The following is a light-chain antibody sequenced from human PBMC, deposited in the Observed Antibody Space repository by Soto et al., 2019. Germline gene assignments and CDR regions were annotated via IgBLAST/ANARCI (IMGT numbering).Light chain of an antibody. J-gene: IGKJ4*01. CDR2: AAS. Sequence: DIKMTQSPSSVSASEGDRVTMTCRASRGISSWLAWYQQKPGKAPKLLIYAASSLQSGVSSRFSGSGSGTDFTLTISSLQPEDFAIYYCQQAKSFPLTFGGGTKVEIK. CDR1: RGISSW. V-gene: IGKV1-12*01. CDR3: QQAKSFPLT.